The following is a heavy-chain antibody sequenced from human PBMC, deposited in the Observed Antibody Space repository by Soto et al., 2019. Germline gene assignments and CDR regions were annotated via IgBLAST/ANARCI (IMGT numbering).Heavy chain of an antibody. Sequence: GSLRLSCAASGFTFSSYSMNWVRQAPVIGLVFVSRLNGYFSVTNYADSVRGRFTISGYNAQSTLFLQMNGLRAYYTAVYQCARSIYRDTKIDYWGQGTMVTVSS. CDR3: ARSIYRDTKIDY. D-gene: IGHD1-26*01. J-gene: IGHJ4*02. V-gene: IGHV3-74*01. CDR1: GFTFSSYS. CDR2: LNGYFSVT.